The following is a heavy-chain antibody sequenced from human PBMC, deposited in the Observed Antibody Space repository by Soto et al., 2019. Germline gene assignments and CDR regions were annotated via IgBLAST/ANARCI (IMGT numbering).Heavy chain of an antibody. D-gene: IGHD2-2*01. CDR1: GFTFSSYS. J-gene: IGHJ4*02. Sequence: EVQVVDSGGGLVKPGGSLRLSCAASGFTFSSYSMNWVRQAPGTGLEWVASISGSTSDIYYADSVKGRFTISRDNAKNSVYLQMNSLRAEDTAVYYCVRDHSRRLSSTSFFDYWGQGTLVTVSS. V-gene: IGHV3-21*01. CDR3: VRDHSRRLSSTSFFDY. CDR2: ISGSTSDI.